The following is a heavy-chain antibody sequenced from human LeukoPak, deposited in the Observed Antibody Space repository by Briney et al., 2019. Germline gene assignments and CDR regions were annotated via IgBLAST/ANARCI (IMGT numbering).Heavy chain of an antibody. V-gene: IGHV1-69*04. CDR2: IIPILGIA. D-gene: IGHD2-15*01. CDR3: ARVGCSGGSCEYYFDY. Sequence: ASVKVSCKASGGTFSSYAISWVRQAPGQGVEGMGRIIPILGIANYAQKFQGRVTITADKSTSTAYMELSSLRSEDTAVYYCARVGCSGGSCEYYFDYWGQGTLVTVSS. CDR1: GGTFSSYA. J-gene: IGHJ4*02.